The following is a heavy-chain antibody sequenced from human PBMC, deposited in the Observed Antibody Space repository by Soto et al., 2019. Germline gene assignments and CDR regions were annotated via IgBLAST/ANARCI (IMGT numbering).Heavy chain of an antibody. CDR1: GYNLSDYF. CDR2: INPNTGET. V-gene: IGHV1-2*02. D-gene: IGHD6-13*01. J-gene: IGHJ3*02. CDR3: TTEGGCIVTGGTGNDAFDS. Sequence: QVQLLQSGAEVRKPGASVRVSCEASGYNLSDYFMQWVRQAPGQGLEWMGWINPNTGETQYAQKFQSRVTRTSDTTINTAYMELNRLTSEDTAVYFCTTEGGCIVTGGTGNDAFDSWGQGTKVTVAS.